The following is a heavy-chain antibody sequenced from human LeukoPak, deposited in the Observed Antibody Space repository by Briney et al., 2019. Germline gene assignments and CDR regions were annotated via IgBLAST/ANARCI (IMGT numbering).Heavy chain of an antibody. Sequence: GGSLRLSCAASGFTFSSCAMSWVRQAPGKGLEWVSAISGSGSSTYYADSVKGRFTISRDNSKNMLYLQMNSLRAEDTAIYYCAKDPLLYSSSVLPYYFDYWGQGTLVTVSS. CDR1: GFTFSSCA. CDR2: ISGSGSST. J-gene: IGHJ4*02. V-gene: IGHV3-23*01. D-gene: IGHD4-11*01. CDR3: AKDPLLYSSSVLPYYFDY.